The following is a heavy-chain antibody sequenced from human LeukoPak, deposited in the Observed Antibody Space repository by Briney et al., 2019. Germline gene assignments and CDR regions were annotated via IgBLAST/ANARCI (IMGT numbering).Heavy chain of an antibody. CDR1: GFTFSRYG. D-gene: IGHD4-17*01. V-gene: IGHV3-30*02. Sequence: PGGSLRLSCAASGFTFSRYGMHWVRQAPGKGLEWVAFIWYDGSNKYYADSVKGRFTISRDNSKNTLYLQMNSLRAEDTAVYYCARGGDYAHDVSGIWGQGTMVIVSS. CDR2: IWYDGSNK. CDR3: ARGGDYAHDVSGI. J-gene: IGHJ3*02.